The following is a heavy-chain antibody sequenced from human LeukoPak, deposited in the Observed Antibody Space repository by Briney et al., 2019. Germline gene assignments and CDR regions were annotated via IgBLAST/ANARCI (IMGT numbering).Heavy chain of an antibody. Sequence: GASVKVSCKASGGTFSSYAISRVRQAPGQGLEWMGRIIPIFGTANYAQKFQGRVTITTDESTSTAYMELSSLRSEDTAVYYCARSIAVAGTCGVDYWGQGTLVTVSS. V-gene: IGHV1-69*05. CDR1: GGTFSSYA. CDR2: IIPIFGTA. D-gene: IGHD6-19*01. CDR3: ARSIAVAGTCGVDY. J-gene: IGHJ4*02.